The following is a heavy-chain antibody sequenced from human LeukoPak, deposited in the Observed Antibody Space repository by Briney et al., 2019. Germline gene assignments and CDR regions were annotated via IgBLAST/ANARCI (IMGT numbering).Heavy chain of an antibody. CDR2: VNPNSGGT. J-gene: IGHJ5*02. Sequence: GASVNVSCKASGYTFTGYYMHWVRQAPGQGLEWTGWVNPNSGGTNDAQKCQGRVTMTRDTSISTAYMELSRLRSDDTAVYYCARDKGEDSRNPPINRWGQGTLVTVSS. D-gene: IGHD3-22*01. CDR3: ARDKGEDSRNPPINR. V-gene: IGHV1-2*02. CDR1: GYTFTGYY.